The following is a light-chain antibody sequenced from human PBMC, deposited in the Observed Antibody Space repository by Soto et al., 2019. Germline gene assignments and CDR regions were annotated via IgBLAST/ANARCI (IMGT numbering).Light chain of an antibody. J-gene: IGKJ1*01. Sequence: EIVETQSPATLSLSPGERATLSCRASQSVSSYLAWYQQKPGQAPRLLIYDALNRATGIPARFGGSGSGTDFTLTISSLEPEDFAVYYCQQRSNWWTFGQGTKVEIK. CDR1: QSVSSY. CDR2: DAL. V-gene: IGKV3-11*01. CDR3: QQRSNWWT.